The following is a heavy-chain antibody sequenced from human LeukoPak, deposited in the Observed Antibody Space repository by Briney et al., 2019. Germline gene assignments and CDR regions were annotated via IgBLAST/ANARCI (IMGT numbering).Heavy chain of an antibody. J-gene: IGHJ4*02. Sequence: SETLSLTCTVSGGSITSSSYYWGWIRQPPGKGLEWIGSIYYSGSTYYNPSLKSRVTISVDTSKNQFSLNLSSVTAADTAVYYCAPYCSSTSCYGEGDYWGQGTLVTVSS. CDR2: IYYSGST. D-gene: IGHD2-2*01. V-gene: IGHV4-39*01. CDR3: APYCSSTSCYGEGDY. CDR1: GGSITSSSYY.